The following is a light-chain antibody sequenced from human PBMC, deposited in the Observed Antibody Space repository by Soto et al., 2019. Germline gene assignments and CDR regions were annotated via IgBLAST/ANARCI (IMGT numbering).Light chain of an antibody. CDR1: SSNIGAGYD. J-gene: IGLJ3*02. Sequence: QSVLTQPASVSGAPGQRVTISCTGSSSNIGAGYDVHWYQQLPGTAPNLVIYGHTNRPSGVPDRFCGSKSGTSASLAITGLQAEDEADYDCQSCASSMSGFSVFGGGTKLTVL. V-gene: IGLV1-40*01. CDR2: GHT. CDR3: QSCASSMSGFSV.